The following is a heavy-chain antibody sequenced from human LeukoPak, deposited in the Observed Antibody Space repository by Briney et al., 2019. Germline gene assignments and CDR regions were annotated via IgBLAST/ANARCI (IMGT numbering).Heavy chain of an antibody. D-gene: IGHD6-13*01. CDR1: GVSISSYY. CDR3: ARASYSSSWYGGDAFDI. Sequence: SETLSLTCTVSGVSISSYYWSWIRQPPGKGLEWIGYIYYSGSTNYNPSLKSRVTISVDTSKNQFSLKLSSVTAADTAVYYCARASYSSSWYGGDAFDIWGQGTMVTVSS. J-gene: IGHJ3*02. CDR2: IYYSGST. V-gene: IGHV4-59*01.